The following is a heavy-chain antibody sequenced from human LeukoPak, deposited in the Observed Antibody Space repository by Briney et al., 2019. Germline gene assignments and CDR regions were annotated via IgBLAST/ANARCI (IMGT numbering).Heavy chain of an antibody. J-gene: IGHJ4*02. CDR1: GFTFSNYG. CDR2: IWYDGSNK. Sequence: GKSRRLSCAASGFTFSNYGMHWVRQAPGKGLEWVAVIWYDGSNKYYADSVKGRFTISRDNSKNTLYLQMNSLRAEDTAVYYCAGNYGPYYFDYWGQGTLVTVSS. CDR3: AGNYGPYYFDY. V-gene: IGHV3-33*01. D-gene: IGHD3-10*01.